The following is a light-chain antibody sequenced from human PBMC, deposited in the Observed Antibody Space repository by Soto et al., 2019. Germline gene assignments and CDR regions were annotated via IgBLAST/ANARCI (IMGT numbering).Light chain of an antibody. V-gene: IGLV2-8*01. CDR2: EVS. J-gene: IGLJ1*01. CDR1: SSDVGGYNY. CDR3: SSYAGSNTYV. Sequence: QSVLTQPPSASGSPGQSVTVSCTGTSSDVGGYNYVSWYQQHPGKAPKLMIYEVSKRPSGVPDRFSGSKSGNPASLTVSGLQAEDDADYYCSSYAGSNTYVFGTGTKLTVL.